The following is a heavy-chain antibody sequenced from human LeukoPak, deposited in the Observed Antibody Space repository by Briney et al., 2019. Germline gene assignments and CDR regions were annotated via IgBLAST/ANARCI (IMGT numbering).Heavy chain of an antibody. Sequence: GGSLRLSCAASGFTFSSYTMNWVRQAPGKGLEWVSSISSSSRYIYYADSVKGRFTISRDNAKNSLYLQMNSLRAEDTAVYYCARERGYDFWSGSRVLFDYWGQGTLVTVSS. J-gene: IGHJ4*02. CDR2: ISSSSRYI. CDR3: ARERGYDFWSGSRVLFDY. CDR1: GFTFSSYT. V-gene: IGHV3-21*01. D-gene: IGHD3-3*01.